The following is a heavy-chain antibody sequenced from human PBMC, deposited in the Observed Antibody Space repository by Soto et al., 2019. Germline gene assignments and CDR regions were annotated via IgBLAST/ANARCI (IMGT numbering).Heavy chain of an antibody. CDR2: INHSGST. V-gene: IGHV4-34*01. D-gene: IGHD3-3*01. CDR1: GGSFSGYY. Sequence: PSETLSLTCAVYGGSFSGYYWSWIRQPPGKGLEWIGEINHSGSTNYNPSLKSRVTISVDTSKNQFSLKLSSVTAADTAVYYCARVRITIFGVVMNYYYYYGMDVWGQGTTVTVS. CDR3: ARVRITIFGVVMNYYYYYGMDV. J-gene: IGHJ6*02.